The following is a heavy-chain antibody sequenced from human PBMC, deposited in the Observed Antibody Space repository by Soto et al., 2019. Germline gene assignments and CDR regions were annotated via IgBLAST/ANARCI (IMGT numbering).Heavy chain of an antibody. J-gene: IGHJ4*02. CDR1: GFTFSSYS. CDR3: ARDLRGYCSGGSCYSGLDY. Sequence: EVQLVESGGGLVKPGGSLRLSCAASGFTFSSYSMNWVRQAPGKGLEWVSSISSSSYIYYADSVKGRFTISRDNAKNSLYLQMNSLRAEDTAVYYCARDLRGYCSGGSCYSGLDYWGQGTLVTVSS. V-gene: IGHV3-21*01. D-gene: IGHD2-15*01. CDR2: ISSSSYI.